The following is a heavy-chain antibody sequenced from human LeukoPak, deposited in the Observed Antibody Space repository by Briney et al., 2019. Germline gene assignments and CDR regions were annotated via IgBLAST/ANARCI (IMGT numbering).Heavy chain of an antibody. Sequence: GASVKVSCKASGYTFTSYDINWVRQAPGQGLEWMGWISAYNGNTNYAQKLQGRVTMTTDTSTSTAYMELRSLRSDDTAVYYCARDVSDFWSGYFNYYYYYGMDVWGQGTTVTVSS. CDR3: ARDVSDFWSGYFNYYYYYGMDV. V-gene: IGHV1-18*01. J-gene: IGHJ6*02. CDR2: ISAYNGNT. D-gene: IGHD3-3*01. CDR1: GYTFTSYD.